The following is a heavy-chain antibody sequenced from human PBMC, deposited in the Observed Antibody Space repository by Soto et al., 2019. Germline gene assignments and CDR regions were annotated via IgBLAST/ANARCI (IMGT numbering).Heavy chain of an antibody. CDR1: GGSISSSSYY. Sequence: PSETLSLTCTVSGGSISSSSYYWNWIRQPPGKGLEWIGFIYYSGSTNFNPSLKSRVTISIDTPKIQFSLNLRSVTAADTAVYYCARGRSGRGRENYYNAPYYFDYGGQEILVTVSS. J-gene: IGHJ4*02. CDR3: ARGRSGRGRENYYNAPYYFDY. D-gene: IGHD3-10*01. V-gene: IGHV4-61*01. CDR2: IYYSGST.